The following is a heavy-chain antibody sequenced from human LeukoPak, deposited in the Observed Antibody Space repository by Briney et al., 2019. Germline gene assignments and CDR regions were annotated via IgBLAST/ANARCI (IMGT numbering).Heavy chain of an antibody. D-gene: IGHD3-10*01. J-gene: IGHJ4*02. V-gene: IGHV3-15*01. CDR1: GFTVSSNY. Sequence: KTGGSLRLSCAVSGFTVSSNYMSWVRQAPGKGLEWVGRIKSKTDGGTTDYAAPVKGRFTISRDDSKNTLYLQMNSLKTEDTAVYYCLRDWYGSGSYWQIRESYFDYWGQGTLVTVSS. CDR3: LRDWYGSGSYWQIRESYFDY. CDR2: IKSKTDGGTT.